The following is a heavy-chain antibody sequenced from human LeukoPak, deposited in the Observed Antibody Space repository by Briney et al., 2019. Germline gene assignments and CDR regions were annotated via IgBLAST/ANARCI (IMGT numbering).Heavy chain of an antibody. J-gene: IGHJ3*02. CDR3: ARDGGVWSGYYRPGDAFDI. Sequence: GGSLRFSCAASGFTLSSYTMNWVRQAPGKGLEWVAVISYDGSNKYYADSVKGRFTISRDNSKNTLYLQKNSLRAEDTAVYYCARDGGVWSGYYRPGDAFDIWGQGTMVTVSS. CDR1: GFTLSSYT. V-gene: IGHV3-30-3*01. D-gene: IGHD3-3*01. CDR2: ISYDGSNK.